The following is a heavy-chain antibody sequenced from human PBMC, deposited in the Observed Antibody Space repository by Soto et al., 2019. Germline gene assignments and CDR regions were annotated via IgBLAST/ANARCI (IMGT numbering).Heavy chain of an antibody. D-gene: IGHD2-2*01. CDR1: GFTVSSNY. Sequence: EVQLVESGGGLIQPGGSLRLSCAASGFTVSSNYMSWVRQAPGKGLEWVSVIYSGGSTYYADSVKGRFTISRDNSKNTLYRQMHSVRAEDTAVYYCARDLFDPNWPAATLSYYYYGMDVWGQGTTVTVSS. CDR2: IYSGGST. CDR3: ARDLFDPNWPAATLSYYYYGMDV. J-gene: IGHJ6*02. V-gene: IGHV3-53*01.